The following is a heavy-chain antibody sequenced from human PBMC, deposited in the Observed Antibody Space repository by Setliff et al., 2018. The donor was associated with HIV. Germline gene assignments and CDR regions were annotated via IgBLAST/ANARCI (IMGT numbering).Heavy chain of an antibody. CDR2: IIPILGVA. CDR1: RSTFNSHT. D-gene: IGHD5-12*01. Sequence: SVKVSCKASRSTFNSHTINWVRQAPGQGLDWMGRIIPILGVANYAQRFQGKVTMTRDTSTSTVYMELSSLRSEDTAVYYCASAGAWQRNALDIWGQGTMVTVSS. CDR3: ASAGAWQRNALDI. J-gene: IGHJ3*02. V-gene: IGHV1-69*02.